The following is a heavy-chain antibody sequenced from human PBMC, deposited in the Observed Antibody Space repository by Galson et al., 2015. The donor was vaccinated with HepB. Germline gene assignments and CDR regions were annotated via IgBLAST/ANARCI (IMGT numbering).Heavy chain of an antibody. CDR2: IKSNTDGGTT. Sequence: SLRLSCAASGFTFSNTWMNWVRQAPGKRLEWVGLIKSNTDGGTTEYAAPVKGRFTISRDDSKQTVYLQMNSLKTEDTAVYFCSTNLVGATTYFDYWGQGTLVTVSS. CDR3: STNLVGATTYFDY. CDR1: GFTFSNTW. D-gene: IGHD1-26*01. V-gene: IGHV3-15*07. J-gene: IGHJ4*02.